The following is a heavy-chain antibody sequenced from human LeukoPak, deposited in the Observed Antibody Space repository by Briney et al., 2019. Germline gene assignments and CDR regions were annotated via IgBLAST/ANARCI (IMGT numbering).Heavy chain of an antibody. V-gene: IGHV3-7*01. Sequence: GGSLRLSCAASGIIITSYWMSWVRQTPGKGLEWVANIKQDGSEKNYVDSAKGRFTIFRDNARNSLYLQMNSLRAEDTAVYYCASHSYGYNHWGQGTLVIVSS. D-gene: IGHD3-16*01. CDR1: GIIITSYW. CDR3: ASHSYGYNH. J-gene: IGHJ5*02. CDR2: IKQDGSEK.